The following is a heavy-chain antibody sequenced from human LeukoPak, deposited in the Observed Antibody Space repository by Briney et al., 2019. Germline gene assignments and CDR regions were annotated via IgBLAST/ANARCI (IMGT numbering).Heavy chain of an antibody. CDR1: GFTFSSYG. V-gene: IGHV3-30*03. CDR2: ISYDGSNK. J-gene: IGHJ4*02. D-gene: IGHD3-22*01. Sequence: PGRSLRLSCAASGFTFSSYGMHWVRQAPGKGLEWVAVISYDGSNKYYADSVKGRFTISRDNSKNTLYLQMNSLRAEDTAVYYCASADSSGYKSDYWSQGTLVTVSS. CDR3: ASADSSGYKSDY.